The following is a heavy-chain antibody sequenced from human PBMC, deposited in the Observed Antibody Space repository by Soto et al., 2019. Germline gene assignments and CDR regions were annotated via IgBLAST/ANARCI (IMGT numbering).Heavy chain of an antibody. CDR3: ARLSSGWDSV. CDR1: GFTFNSYD. D-gene: IGHD6-19*01. J-gene: IGHJ4*02. V-gene: IGHV3-13*04. Sequence: GGSLRLSCAASGFTFNSYDMHWVRQVIGKGLEWVSAIGTAGDTYYPGSVKGRFTISRENAKNSLYLQMNSLRAGDTAVYYCARLSSGWDSVWGQGTLVTVSS. CDR2: IGTAGDT.